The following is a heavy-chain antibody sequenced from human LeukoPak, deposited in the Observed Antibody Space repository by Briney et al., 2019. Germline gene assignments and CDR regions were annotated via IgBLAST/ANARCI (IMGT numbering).Heavy chain of an antibody. J-gene: IGHJ3*02. CDR1: GFTFSSYE. V-gene: IGHV3-48*03. CDR3: ARERPSWGAFDI. Sequence: GGSLRLSCAASGFTFSSYEMNWVRQAPGKGLEWVSYISSSGSTIYYADSVKGRFTISRDNAKNSLYLQMNSLRAEDTAVYYCARERPSWGAFDIWGQGTMVTVSS. CDR2: ISSSGSTI. D-gene: IGHD3-16*01.